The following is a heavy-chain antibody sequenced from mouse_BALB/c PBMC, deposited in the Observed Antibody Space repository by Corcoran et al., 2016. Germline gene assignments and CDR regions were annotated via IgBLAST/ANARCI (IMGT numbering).Heavy chain of an antibody. CDR1: GYTFTSYV. CDR3: AREVPGGNPFDY. CDR2: IYPYNDDI. D-gene: IGHD2-1*01. J-gene: IGHJ2*01. V-gene: IGHV1S136*01. Sequence: EVQLQQSGPELVKPGASVKMSCKASGYTFTSYVIHWVKKKPGQGLEWIGYIYPYNDDIEYNEKFKGKATLTSDKSSSTAYMGLNSLTSEDSAVYYCAREVPGGNPFDYWGQGTTLAVSS.